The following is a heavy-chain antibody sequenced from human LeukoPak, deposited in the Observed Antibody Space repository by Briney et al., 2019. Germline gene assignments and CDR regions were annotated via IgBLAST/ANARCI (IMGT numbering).Heavy chain of an antibody. V-gene: IGHV3-30*03. J-gene: IGHJ4*02. CDR3: ARDIGILGATLAY. CDR1: GFTFSSSG. Sequence: PGGSLRLSCAASGFTFSSSGMHWVRQAPGKGLEWVAVISYDGSNKYYADSVKGRFTFSRDNSKNTLYLQMNSLRAEDTAVYYCARDIGILGATLAYWGQGTLVTVSS. D-gene: IGHD1-26*01. CDR2: ISYDGSNK.